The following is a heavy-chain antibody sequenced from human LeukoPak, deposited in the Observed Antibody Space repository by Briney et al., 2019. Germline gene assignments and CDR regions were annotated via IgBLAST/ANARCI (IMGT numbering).Heavy chain of an antibody. Sequence: GGSLRLSCVGSGFTFRSHAMSWVRQAPEKGLEFVSGIYENGGTTYYADSVKGRFSISGDNSKNTLYLQMDSLRGEDTAVYYYAKDFRIGYSAHFDYWGQGALVTVSS. J-gene: IGHJ4*02. D-gene: IGHD2-21*01. CDR2: IYENGGTT. CDR3: AKDFRIGYSAHFDY. V-gene: IGHV3-23*01. CDR1: GFTFRSHA.